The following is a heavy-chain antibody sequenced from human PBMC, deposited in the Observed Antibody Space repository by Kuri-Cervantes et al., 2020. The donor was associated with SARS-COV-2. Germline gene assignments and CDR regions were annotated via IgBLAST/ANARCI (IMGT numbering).Heavy chain of an antibody. Sequence: SETLSLTCTVSGYSISSGYYWGWIRQPPGKGLEWIGSIYHSGSTYYNPSLKSRVTISVDTSKNQFSLKLSSVTAADTAVYYCARQSPYYDILTGYSYYFDYWGQGTLVTVSS. D-gene: IGHD3-9*01. V-gene: IGHV4-38-2*02. CDR2: IYHSGST. CDR1: GYSISSGYY. J-gene: IGHJ4*02. CDR3: ARQSPYYDILTGYSYYFDY.